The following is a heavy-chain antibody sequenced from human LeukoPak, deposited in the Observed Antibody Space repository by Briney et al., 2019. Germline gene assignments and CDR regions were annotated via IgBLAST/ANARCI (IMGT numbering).Heavy chain of an antibody. CDR3: ARTNYGDYVAFDY. Sequence: GGSLRLSCTASGFTFGDFAMSWVRRAPGKGLEWVSYISSSSSYTNYADSVKGRFTISRDNAKNSLYLQMNSLRAEDTAVYYCARTNYGDYVAFDYWGQGTLVTVSS. CDR1: GFTFGDFA. J-gene: IGHJ4*02. V-gene: IGHV3-11*03. D-gene: IGHD4-17*01. CDR2: ISSSSSYT.